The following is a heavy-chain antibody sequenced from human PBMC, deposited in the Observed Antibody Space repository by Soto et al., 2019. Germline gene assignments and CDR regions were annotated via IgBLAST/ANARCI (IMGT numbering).Heavy chain of an antibody. D-gene: IGHD6-19*01. CDR2: ISSSSSYV. Sequence: EVQLVESGGGLVKPGGSLRLSCAASGFTFSSYSMNWVRQAPGKGLEWVSSISSSSSYVYYADSVKGRFTISRDNAKNSMYLTRNSLRAADTAVYYCTRDDGGSGWSNDYWGQTTLVTVSS. CDR1: GFTFSSYS. CDR3: TRDDGGSGWSNDY. J-gene: IGHJ4*02. V-gene: IGHV3-21*01.